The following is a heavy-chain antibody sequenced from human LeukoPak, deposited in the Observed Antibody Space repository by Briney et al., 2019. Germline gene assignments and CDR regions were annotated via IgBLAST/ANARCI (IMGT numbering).Heavy chain of an antibody. J-gene: IGHJ4*02. CDR2: IRGSVGST. CDR1: GFTFSSYA. Sequence: GGSLRLSCAASGFTFSSYAMSWVRQAPGKGLEWVSAIRGSVGSTYYADSVKGRFTISRANSKNTLYLQMNSLRAEDTAVYYCAHLREQLVRRWGQGTLVTVSS. D-gene: IGHD6-13*01. CDR3: AHLREQLVRR. V-gene: IGHV3-23*01.